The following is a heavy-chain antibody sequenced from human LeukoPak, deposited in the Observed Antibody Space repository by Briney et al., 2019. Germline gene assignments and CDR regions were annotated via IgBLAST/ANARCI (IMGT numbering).Heavy chain of an antibody. Sequence: SETLSLTCTVSGGSISRADYYWSWIRQPPGKGLEWIGYIYYSGSTYYNPSLKSRATISVDTSKNQFSLTLSSVTAADTAVYYCARDSDFWSGYYYFDYWGQGTLVTVSS. CDR2: IYYSGST. J-gene: IGHJ4*02. CDR1: GGSISRADYY. CDR3: ARDSDFWSGYYYFDY. V-gene: IGHV4-30-4*08. D-gene: IGHD3-3*01.